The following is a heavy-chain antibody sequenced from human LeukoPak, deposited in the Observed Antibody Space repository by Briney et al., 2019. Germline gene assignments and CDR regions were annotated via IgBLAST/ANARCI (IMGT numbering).Heavy chain of an antibody. V-gene: IGHV3-23*01. Sequence: GGSLRLSCAASGFTFSSYAMSWVRQAPGKGLEWVSAISGSGGSTYYADSVKGRFTISRDNSKNTLYLQMNSLRAEDTAVYYCAKDRVWINCDSSGYYYPPIFDYWGQGTLVTVSS. CDR1: GFTFSSYA. D-gene: IGHD3-22*01. CDR2: ISGSGGST. J-gene: IGHJ4*02. CDR3: AKDRVWINCDSSGYYYPPIFDY.